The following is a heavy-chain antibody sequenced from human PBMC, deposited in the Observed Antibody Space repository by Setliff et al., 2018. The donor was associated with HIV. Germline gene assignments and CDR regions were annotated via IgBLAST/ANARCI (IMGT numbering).Heavy chain of an antibody. Sequence: SETLSLTCTVSGDSINSGPYSWGWIRQPPGKGLESIGSISYGGNTYYNPSLKSRVLISGDTSKNQFALKLSSVTAADTGVYYCARPRSGTYRGHYYYYMDVWGKGTTVTVSS. CDR3: ARPRSGTYRGHYYYYMDV. J-gene: IGHJ6*03. CDR1: GDSINSGPYS. V-gene: IGHV4-39*01. CDR2: ISYGGNT. D-gene: IGHD3-10*01.